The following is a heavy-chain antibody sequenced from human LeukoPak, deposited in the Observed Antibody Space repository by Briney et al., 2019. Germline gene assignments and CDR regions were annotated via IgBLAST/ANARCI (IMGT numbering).Heavy chain of an antibody. V-gene: IGHV3-11*05. CDR3: ARVVPAAMMANNWFDP. D-gene: IGHD2-2*01. J-gene: IGHJ5*02. CDR2: ISSSSSYT. CDR1: GFTFSDYY. Sequence: PGGSLRLSCAASGFTFSDYYMSWIRQAPGKGLEWVSYISSSSSYTNYADSVKGRFTISRDNAKNSLYLQMNTLRAEDTAVYYCARVVPAAMMANNWFDPWGQGTLVTVSS.